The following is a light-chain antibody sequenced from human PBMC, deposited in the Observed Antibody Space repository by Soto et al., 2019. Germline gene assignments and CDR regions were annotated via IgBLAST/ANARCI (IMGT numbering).Light chain of an antibody. Sequence: EIVLTQSPATLSLSPGERATLSCRASQSISNYLAWYQQKPGQAPRLLIYDASTRATGVPARFTGSGSGTDFPLTISSLDPEDFAVYYCQQRSNWPLITFGQGTRLEIK. CDR2: DAS. J-gene: IGKJ5*01. CDR3: QQRSNWPLIT. V-gene: IGKV3-11*01. CDR1: QSISNY.